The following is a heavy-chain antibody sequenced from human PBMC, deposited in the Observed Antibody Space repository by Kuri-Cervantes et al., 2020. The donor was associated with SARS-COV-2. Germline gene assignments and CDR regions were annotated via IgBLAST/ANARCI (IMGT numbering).Heavy chain of an antibody. Sequence: SQTLSLTCAVYGGSFSGYYWSWIRQPPGKGLEWIGEINHSGSTNYNPSLKIRVTISVDTSKNQFSLQLSSVPAADTAVYYCAREGVYGDYGNGMDVWGQGTTVTVSS. V-gene: IGHV4-34*01. J-gene: IGHJ6*02. D-gene: IGHD4-17*01. CDR2: INHSGST. CDR1: GGSFSGYY. CDR3: AREGVYGDYGNGMDV.